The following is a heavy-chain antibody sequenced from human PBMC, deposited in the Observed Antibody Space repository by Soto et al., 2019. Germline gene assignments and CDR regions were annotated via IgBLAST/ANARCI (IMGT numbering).Heavy chain of an antibody. J-gene: IGHJ6*02. CDR3: ASGDPDLDIVAHDYGMDV. Sequence: SVKVSCKASGGTFSSYAISWVRQAPGQGLEWMGGIIPIFGTANYAQKFQGRVTITADESTSTAYMELSSLRSEDTAVYYCASGDPDLDIVAHDYGMDVWGQGTTVTVSS. D-gene: IGHD5-12*01. CDR2: IIPIFGTA. CDR1: GGTFSSYA. V-gene: IGHV1-69*13.